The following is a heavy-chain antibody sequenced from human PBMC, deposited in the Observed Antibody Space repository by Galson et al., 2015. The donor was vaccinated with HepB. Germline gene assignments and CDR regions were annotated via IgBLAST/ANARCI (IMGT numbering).Heavy chain of an antibody. D-gene: IGHD2-2*01. CDR3: ATNTPAAVMRASGMDV. CDR1: GSILSSYS. Sequence: SLRLSCAASGSILSSYSMNWVRQAPGKGLEWISSMSSSTNYIYSADSVKGRFTVSIDNAKNSLFLQMNSLRAEDTAVYYCATNTPAAVMRASGMDVWGKGTAVTVSS. V-gene: IGHV3-21*01. J-gene: IGHJ6*04. CDR2: MSSSTNYI.